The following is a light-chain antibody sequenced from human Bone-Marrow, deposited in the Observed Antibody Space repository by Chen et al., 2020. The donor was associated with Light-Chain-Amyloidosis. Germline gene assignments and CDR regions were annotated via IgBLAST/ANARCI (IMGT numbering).Light chain of an antibody. CDR1: QDISHY. Sequence: DIQMTQSPSSLSASVGDRVTITCRASQDISHYLAWYQQKPGKPPKQLIYAASTLQSGVPSRVSGSRSGTDFSLIISSLQPEDVATYYCQKYNNVPLTFGGGTKVEIQ. CDR3: QKYNNVPLT. CDR2: AAS. J-gene: IGKJ4*01. V-gene: IGKV1-27*01.